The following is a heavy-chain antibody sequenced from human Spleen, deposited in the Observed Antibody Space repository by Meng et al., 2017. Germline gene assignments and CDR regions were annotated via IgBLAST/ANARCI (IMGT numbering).Heavy chain of an antibody. CDR1: GDSISNSDW. J-gene: IGHJ4*02. CDR3: ARRPSRSYFDH. Sequence: VQFEEPGPGLVKPSGTLPLTCGGSGDSISNSDWWSWVRQSPGTGLEWIGEIHHSGSTTCNLSLKSRVNMSLDKSKNQFSLNLNSVTAADTAVYYCARRPSRSYFDHWGQGTLVTVSS. V-gene: IGHV4-4*02. CDR2: IHHSGST.